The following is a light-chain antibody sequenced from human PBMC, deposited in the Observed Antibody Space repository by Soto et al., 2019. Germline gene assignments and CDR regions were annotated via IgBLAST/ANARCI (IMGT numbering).Light chain of an antibody. Sequence: EIVLTQSPATLSLSPGERATLYCRASQSVNSNLAWYQQKPGQAPRLLIYDASDRATGIPARFSGSGSGTXXXXXXXXXXTEXLAVYYCQQRSNWPPYTFGQVTKLEIK. V-gene: IGKV3-11*01. J-gene: IGKJ2*01. CDR1: QSVNSN. CDR3: QQRSNWPPYT. CDR2: DAS.